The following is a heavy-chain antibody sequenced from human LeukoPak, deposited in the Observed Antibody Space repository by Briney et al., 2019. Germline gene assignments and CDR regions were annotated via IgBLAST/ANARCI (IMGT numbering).Heavy chain of an antibody. D-gene: IGHD6-13*01. Sequence: GGSLRLSCAASGFTFSSYAMSWVRQAPGKELEWVSAISGSGGSTYYADSVKGRFTISRDNSKNTLYLQMNSLRAEDTAVYYCAKSRGSSSWYAGDYWGQGTLVTVSS. CDR3: AKSRGSSSWYAGDY. CDR1: GFTFSSYA. V-gene: IGHV3-23*01. J-gene: IGHJ4*02. CDR2: ISGSGGST.